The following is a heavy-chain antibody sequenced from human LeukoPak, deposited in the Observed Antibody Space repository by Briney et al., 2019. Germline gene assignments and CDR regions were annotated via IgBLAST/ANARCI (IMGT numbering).Heavy chain of an antibody. V-gene: IGHV4-34*01. CDR2: INHSGST. CDR3: AGSIAAAGSFDP. D-gene: IGHD6-13*01. J-gene: IGHJ5*02. CDR1: GGFFSGYY. Sequence: SETLSLTCAVYGGFFSGYYWSWIRQPTGKGLEWIGEINHSGSTNYNPSLKSRVTISVDTSKNQFSLKLISVTAADTAVYYCAGSIAAAGSFDPWGQGTLVTVSS.